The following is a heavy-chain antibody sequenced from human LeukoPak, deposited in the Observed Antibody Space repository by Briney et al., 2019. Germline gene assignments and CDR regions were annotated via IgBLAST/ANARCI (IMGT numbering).Heavy chain of an antibody. Sequence: PGGSLRLSCAASGFTFSDYYMSWIRQAPGKGLEWVSYISSSGSTIYYADSVKGRFTISRDNAKNSLYLQMNSLRAEDTAVYYCAREAYCGGDCSCFDYWGQGTLVTVSS. CDR3: AREAYCGGDCSCFDY. J-gene: IGHJ4*02. CDR2: ISSSGSTI. D-gene: IGHD2-21*01. V-gene: IGHV3-11*04. CDR1: GFTFSDYY.